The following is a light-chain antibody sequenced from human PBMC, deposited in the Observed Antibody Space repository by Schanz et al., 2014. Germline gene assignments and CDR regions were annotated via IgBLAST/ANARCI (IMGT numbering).Light chain of an antibody. CDR3: SSYTSSTTVV. J-gene: IGLJ2*01. CDR1: SSDVGGHDY. CDR2: DVT. Sequence: QSALTQPPSASGAPGQSVTISCTGTSSDVGGHDYVSWYQYYPGKAPKLIIYDVTKRPSGVANRFSGSKSGTTASLTISGLQADDESDYFCSSYTSSTTVVFGGGTKLTVL. V-gene: IGLV2-14*03.